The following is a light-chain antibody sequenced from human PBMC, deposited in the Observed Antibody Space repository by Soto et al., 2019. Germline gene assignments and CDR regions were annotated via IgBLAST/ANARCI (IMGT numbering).Light chain of an antibody. J-gene: IGKJ1*01. V-gene: IGKV3-11*01. CDR3: QQRSNWPPWT. Sequence: EIVLTQSPATLSSSPGERATLSCRASQSVSSYLAWYQLKPGQAPRLLIYDASNRATGIPARFSGSGSGTDFTLTISSLEPEDFAVYYCQQRSNWPPWTFGQGTKVEIK. CDR1: QSVSSY. CDR2: DAS.